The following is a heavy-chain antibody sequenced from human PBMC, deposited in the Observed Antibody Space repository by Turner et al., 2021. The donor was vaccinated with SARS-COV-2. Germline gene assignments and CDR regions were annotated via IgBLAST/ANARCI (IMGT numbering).Heavy chain of an antibody. J-gene: IGHJ3*02. CDR2: INHSGSN. V-gene: IGHV4-34*01. Sequence: QVQLQQCGAGLLKPSETLSLTCAVYGGSFSGYYWSWIRQPPGKGLEWIGEINHSGSNNYNPSLKSRVTISVDTAKNQFALKLSSVTATDTAVYDCASGDVDIVAIPNSGDAFDIWGQGTMVTVSS. CDR1: GGSFSGYY. CDR3: ASGDVDIVAIPNSGDAFDI. D-gene: IGHD5-12*01.